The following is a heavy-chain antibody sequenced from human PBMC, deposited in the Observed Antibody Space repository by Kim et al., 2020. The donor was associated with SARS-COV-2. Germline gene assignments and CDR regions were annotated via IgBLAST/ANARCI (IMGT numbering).Heavy chain of an antibody. CDR2: T. J-gene: IGHJ4*02. D-gene: IGHD3-10*01. V-gene: IGHV3-23*01. CDR3: AKDQRFGEGN. Sequence: TYYAESVKGRFTISRDNSKNTLSLQVNSLRAEDTAVYYGAKDQRFGEGNWGQVTLVTVSS.